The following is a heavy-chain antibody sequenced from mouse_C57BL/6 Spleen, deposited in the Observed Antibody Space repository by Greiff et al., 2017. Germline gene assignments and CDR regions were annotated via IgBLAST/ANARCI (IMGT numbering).Heavy chain of an antibody. Sequence: VQLQQSGPELVKPGASVKMSCKASGYTFTDYNMHWVKQSHGKSLEWIGYINPNNGGTSYNQKFKGKATLTVNKSSSTAYMELRSLTSEDSAVYYCARLSVITTVVGPYYYAMDYWGQGTSVTVSS. D-gene: IGHD1-1*01. J-gene: IGHJ4*01. CDR3: ARLSVITTVVGPYYYAMDY. V-gene: IGHV1-22*01. CDR2: INPNNGGT. CDR1: GYTFTDYN.